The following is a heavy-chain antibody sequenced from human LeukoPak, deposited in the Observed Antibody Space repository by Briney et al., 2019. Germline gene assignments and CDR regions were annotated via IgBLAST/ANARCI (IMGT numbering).Heavy chain of an antibody. CDR2: IYYRGST. CDR1: GGSISSYY. Sequence: PSETLSLTCTVSGGSISSYYWSWIRQPPGKGLEWIGYIYYRGSTNYNPSLKSRVTISVDTSKNQFSLKLSSVTAADTAVYYCARDRSYYGMDVWGQGTTVTVSS. J-gene: IGHJ6*02. CDR3: ARDRSYYGMDV. V-gene: IGHV4-59*01.